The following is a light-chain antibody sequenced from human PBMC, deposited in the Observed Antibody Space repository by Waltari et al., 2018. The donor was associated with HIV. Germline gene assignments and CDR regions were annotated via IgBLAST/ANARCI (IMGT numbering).Light chain of an antibody. CDR1: NLGSKI. V-gene: IGLV3-21*02. Sequence: SYVLTQPPTLAVAPGQTARITCGGINLGSKIVHWYQQNPGQAPGRVIDEDGERASHVPGRISGCKSGNTATLTSRNVEAGDESDFHCQVWDASSGHVVFGGGTKLTV. J-gene: IGLJ2*01. CDR2: EDG. CDR3: QVWDASSGHVV.